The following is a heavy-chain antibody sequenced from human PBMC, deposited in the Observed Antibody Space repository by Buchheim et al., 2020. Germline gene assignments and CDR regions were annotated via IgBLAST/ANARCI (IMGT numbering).Heavy chain of an antibody. CDR1: GYSLSSFW. V-gene: IGHV5-10-1*03. CDR2: IDPSDSYT. Sequence: EVQLVQSGAEVTKPGESLKISCKASGYSLSSFWITWVRQMPGKGLERMGRIDPSDSYTNYSPSFQGHVTISADKSINTAYPQWSSLKTSDTAIYYCARTVAGTREDCWGQGTL. J-gene: IGHJ4*02. CDR3: ARTVAGTREDC. D-gene: IGHD6-19*01.